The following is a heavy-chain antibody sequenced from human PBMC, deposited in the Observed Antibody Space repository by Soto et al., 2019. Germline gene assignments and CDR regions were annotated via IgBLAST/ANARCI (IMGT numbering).Heavy chain of an antibody. V-gene: IGHV3-23*01. CDR1: GFTFSSYA. D-gene: IGHD3-9*01. CDR2: ISGSGGST. J-gene: IGHJ3*02. CDR3: ARVYDILTGYYFDAFDI. Sequence: GGSLRLSCAASGFTFSSYAMSWVRQAPGKGLEWVSAISGSGGSTYYADSVKGRFTISRDNSKNTLYLQMNSLRAGDTAVYYCARVYDILTGYYFDAFDIWGQGTMVTVSS.